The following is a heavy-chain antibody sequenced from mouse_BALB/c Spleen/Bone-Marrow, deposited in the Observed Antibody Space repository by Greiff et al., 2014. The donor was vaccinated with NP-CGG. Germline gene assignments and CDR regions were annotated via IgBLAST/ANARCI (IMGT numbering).Heavy chain of an antibody. CDR3: ARSAGYWYFDV. D-gene: IGHD1-2*01. Sequence: QVQLQQSGAELVMPGASVKMSCKASGYTFTDYWMHWVKQRPGQGLEWIGAIDTSDSYTSYNQKFKGKATLTVDESSSTAYMQLSSLTSEAFAVYYCARSAGYWYFDVWGAGTTVTVSS. CDR1: GYTFTDYW. V-gene: IGHV1-69*01. CDR2: IDTSDSYT. J-gene: IGHJ1*01.